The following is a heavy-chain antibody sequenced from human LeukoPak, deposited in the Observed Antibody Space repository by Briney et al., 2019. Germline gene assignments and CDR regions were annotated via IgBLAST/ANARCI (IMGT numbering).Heavy chain of an antibody. D-gene: IGHD3-3*01. J-gene: IGHJ3*02. CDR2: ISSSSSTI. CDR1: GFTFSSYS. V-gene: IGHV3-48*04. Sequence: GGSLRLSCAASGFTFSSYSMNWVRQAPGKGLGWVSYISSSSSTIYYADSVKGRFTISRDNAKNSLYLQMNSLRAEDTAVYYCAKGVGDVSGSVRFLESSGSAFDIWGQGTMVTVSS. CDR3: AKGVGDVSGSVRFLESSGSAFDI.